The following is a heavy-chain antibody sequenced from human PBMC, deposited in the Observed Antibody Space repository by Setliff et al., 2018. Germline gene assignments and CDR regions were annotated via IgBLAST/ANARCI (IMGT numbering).Heavy chain of an antibody. CDR1: GFTFSSYR. V-gene: IGHV3-33*08. J-gene: IGHJ6*03. D-gene: IGHD3-22*01. CDR3: ARMPTSGYYASPKYYMDV. CDR2: IWDDGVKK. Sequence: GSLRLSCAASGFTFSSYRMHWVRQAPGKGLEWVAVIWDDGVKKYHADSVKGRFTISRDNSRRSVLLQIDSLRVEDTAVYFCARMPTSGYYASPKYYMDVWGKGTTVTVSS.